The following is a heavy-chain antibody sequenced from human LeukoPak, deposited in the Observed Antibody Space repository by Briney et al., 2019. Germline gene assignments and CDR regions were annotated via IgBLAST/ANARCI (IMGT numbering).Heavy chain of an antibody. CDR1: GFTFSSYW. CDR2: IKGDGSEK. Sequence: GGSLRLSCAASGFTFSSYWMTWVRQAPGKGLEWVANIKGDGSEKYSVDSVKGRFAISRDNAQNSLYLQMDSLRAKDTAVYYCARARAWTGNFDIWGQGTMVTVSS. V-gene: IGHV3-7*01. D-gene: IGHD3/OR15-3a*01. CDR3: ARARAWTGNFDI. J-gene: IGHJ3*02.